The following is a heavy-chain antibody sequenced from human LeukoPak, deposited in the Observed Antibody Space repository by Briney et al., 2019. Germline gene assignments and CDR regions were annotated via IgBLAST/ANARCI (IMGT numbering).Heavy chain of an antibody. CDR3: ARVQKTTPWGGFDI. D-gene: IGHD1-14*01. J-gene: IGHJ3*02. CDR2: INPKSGGT. V-gene: IGHV1-2*02. Sequence: VASVKVSCKASGYSFTAYYINWARQAPGQGLEWMGWINPKSGGTHFAQRFQGRVTMTRDTSLSSVSMHLISLRSDDTAVYYCARVQKTTPWGGFDIWGPETMVTVSS. CDR1: GYSFTAYY.